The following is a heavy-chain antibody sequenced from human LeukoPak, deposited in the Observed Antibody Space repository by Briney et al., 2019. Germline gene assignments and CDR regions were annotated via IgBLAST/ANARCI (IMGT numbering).Heavy chain of an antibody. Sequence: GESLQISCKGSGYRFTNYWIGWVRQMPGKGLEWMGIIYQSDSDIRYSPSFQGQVTISADRSISTAYLQWSSLKASDTAMYYCAKLSIPSAVDYWGQGTLVTVSS. CDR1: GYRFTNYW. CDR2: IYQSDSDI. J-gene: IGHJ4*02. V-gene: IGHV5-51*01. D-gene: IGHD6-6*01. CDR3: AKLSIPSAVDY.